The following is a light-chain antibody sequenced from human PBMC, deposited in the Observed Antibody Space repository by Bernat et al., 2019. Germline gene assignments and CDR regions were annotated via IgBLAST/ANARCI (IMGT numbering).Light chain of an antibody. Sequence: QSALTQPPSASGSPGQSVTISCPGTSSDVGGYNYVSWYPQHPGKAPKLIIYYINKWLSGVPDRFSDSKSGNTASLTFSELQAEDETDYYCSSYSSNNNVVFGTGTKVTVL. CDR3: SSYSSNNNVV. CDR1: SSDVGGYNY. V-gene: IGLV2-8*01. CDR2: YIN. J-gene: IGLJ1*01.